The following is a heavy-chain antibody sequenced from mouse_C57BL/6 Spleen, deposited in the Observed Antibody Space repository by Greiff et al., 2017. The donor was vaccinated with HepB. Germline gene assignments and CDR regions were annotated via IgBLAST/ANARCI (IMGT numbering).Heavy chain of an antibody. CDR3: ARLTTVVAPSYAMDY. CDR1: GYTFTSYG. Sequence: VKLMESGAELARPGASVKLSCKASGYTFTSYGISWVKQRTGQGLEWIGEIYPRSGNTYYNEKFKGKATLTADKSSSTAYMELRSLTSEDSAVYFCARLTTVVAPSYAMDYWGQGTSVTVSS. D-gene: IGHD1-1*01. J-gene: IGHJ4*01. CDR2: IYPRSGNT. V-gene: IGHV1-81*01.